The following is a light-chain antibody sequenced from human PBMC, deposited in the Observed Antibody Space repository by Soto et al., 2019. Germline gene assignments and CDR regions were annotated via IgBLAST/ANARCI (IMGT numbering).Light chain of an antibody. CDR1: DSNIGSTA. Sequence: QSVLTQPPSVSATPGQGVTLSCSGGDSNIGSTAVNWYQQVPGTAPKLLIYSSNQRPSGVPDRISGSKSGTSASLAISGLQSEDEADYYCAALDDDLHVCLFGGGTKLTVL. V-gene: IGLV1-44*01. CDR2: SSN. CDR3: AALDDDLHVCL. J-gene: IGLJ2*01.